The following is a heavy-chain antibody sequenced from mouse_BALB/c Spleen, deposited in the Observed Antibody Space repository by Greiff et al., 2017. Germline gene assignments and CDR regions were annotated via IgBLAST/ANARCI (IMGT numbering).Heavy chain of an antibody. CDR2: IWGDGST. J-gene: IGHJ2*01. D-gene: IGHD4-1*01. Sequence: QVQLKESGPGLVAPSQSLSITCTVSGFSLTGYGVNWVRQPPGKGLEWLGMIWGDGSTDYNSALKSRLSISKDNSKSQVFLKMNRLQTDDTARYYCAREGLGGESFDYWGQGTTLTVSS. CDR1: GFSLTGYG. V-gene: IGHV2-6-7*01. CDR3: AREGLGGESFDY.